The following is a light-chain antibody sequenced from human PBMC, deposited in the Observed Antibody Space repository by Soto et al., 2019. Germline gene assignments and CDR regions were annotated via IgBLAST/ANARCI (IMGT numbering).Light chain of an antibody. J-gene: IGKJ4*01. CDR1: QSISSW. CDR3: KQYNSYPS. CDR2: KAC. V-gene: IGKV1-5*03. Sequence: DIQMTQSPSTLSASVGDRVTITCRASQSISSWLAWYQQKPGKAPKLLIYKACSLESRVPSRFSGSGSGTELTLTISSLKPDDFATYYCKQYNSYPSFGGGTKVEIK.